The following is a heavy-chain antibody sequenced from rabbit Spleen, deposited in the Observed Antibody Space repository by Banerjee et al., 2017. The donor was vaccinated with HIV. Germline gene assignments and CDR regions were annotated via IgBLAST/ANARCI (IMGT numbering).Heavy chain of an antibody. CDR1: GVSFSGSSY. Sequence: EQLEESGGDLVKPGESLTLTCIASGVSFSGSSYMCWVRQAPGKGLEWIACIEGGSSSFTYFATWAKGRFTISKTSSTTVTLQMTSLTAADTATYFCARDTSSSFSSYGMDLWGPGTLVTVS. CDR2: IEGGSSSFT. V-gene: IGHV1S45*01. J-gene: IGHJ6*01. D-gene: IGHD1-1*01. CDR3: ARDTSSSFSSYGMDL.